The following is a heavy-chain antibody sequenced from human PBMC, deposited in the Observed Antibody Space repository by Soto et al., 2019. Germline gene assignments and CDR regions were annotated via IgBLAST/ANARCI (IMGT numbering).Heavy chain of an antibody. CDR3: ARGLSYYYDSSGYRFDY. CDR2: IYYSGST. Sequence: SETLSLTCTVSGGSISSGGYYWSWIRQHPGKGLEWTGYIYYSGSTYYNPSLKSRVTISVDTSKNQFSLKLSSVTAADTAVYYCARGLSYYYDSSGYRFDYWGQGTLVTVSS. J-gene: IGHJ4*02. CDR1: GGSISSGGYY. D-gene: IGHD3-22*01. V-gene: IGHV4-31*03.